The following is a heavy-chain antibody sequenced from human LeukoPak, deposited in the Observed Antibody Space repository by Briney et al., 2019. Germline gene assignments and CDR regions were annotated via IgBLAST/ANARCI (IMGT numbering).Heavy chain of an antibody. D-gene: IGHD3-10*01. CDR1: GGSFSGYY. V-gene: IGHV4-34*01. CDR2: INHSGST. J-gene: IGHJ6*02. Sequence: SETLSLTCAVYGGSFSGYYWSWIRQPPGKGLEWIGEINHSGSTNYNSSLKSRVTISVDTSKNQFSLKLSSVTAADTAVYYCARYADFGFGNYYYGMDVWGQGTTVTVSS. CDR3: ARYADFGFGNYYYGMDV.